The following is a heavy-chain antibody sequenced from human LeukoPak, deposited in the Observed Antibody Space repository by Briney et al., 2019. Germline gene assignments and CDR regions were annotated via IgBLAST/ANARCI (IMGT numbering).Heavy chain of an antibody. CDR3: ARNSYAFDM. CDR1: GFTFSSYA. J-gene: IGHJ3*02. CDR2: ISGSGGST. V-gene: IGHV3-23*01. Sequence: GGSLRLSCAASGFTFSSYAMNWVRQAPGKGLDWVSVISGSGGSTFYADSVKGRFTISRDNAKNSLYLQMNGLRAEDTAVYYCARNSYAFDMWGQGTMVTVSS.